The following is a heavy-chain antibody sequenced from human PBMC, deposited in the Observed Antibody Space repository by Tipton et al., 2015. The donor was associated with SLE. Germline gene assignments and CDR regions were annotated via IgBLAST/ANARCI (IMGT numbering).Heavy chain of an antibody. J-gene: IGHJ4*02. CDR2: ISSGSSYK. CDR3: VRKGIKRWDGNPRYFDL. Sequence: GSLRLSCEASWFDFHNYDMNWVRQAPGKGLEWVSSISSGSSYKYYAASVKGRFTISRNNAENSLSLQMNSLGAEDTALYYCVRKGIKRWDGNPRYFDLWGQGALVTVSS. V-gene: IGHV3-21*03. D-gene: IGHD1-26*01. CDR1: WFDFHNYD.